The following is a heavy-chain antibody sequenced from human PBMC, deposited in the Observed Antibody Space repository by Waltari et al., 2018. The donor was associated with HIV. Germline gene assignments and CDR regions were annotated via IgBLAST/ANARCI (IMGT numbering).Heavy chain of an antibody. CDR1: GFTFSSSG. CDR3: AKDLRLAQVGDY. J-gene: IGHJ4*02. CDR2: ISGSGGRT. V-gene: IGHV3-23*01. D-gene: IGHD3-10*01. Sequence: EVQLLESGGGLVQPGGSLIISCAASGFTFSSSGMSWVRQAPGKGLEWVSHISGSGGRTYYADSVKGRFTISRDNSKNTLYLQMNSLRVEDTALYYCAKDLRLAQVGDYWGQGTLVTVSS.